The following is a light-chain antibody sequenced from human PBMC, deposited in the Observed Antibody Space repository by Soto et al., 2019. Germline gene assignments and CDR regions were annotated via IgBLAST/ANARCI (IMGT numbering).Light chain of an antibody. CDR2: EVN. CDR1: SSDVGGYDF. Sequence: QSALPQPASVSGSPGQSITISCTGTSSDVGGYDFVSWYQQHPGKVPKLLIYEVNNRPSGVSNRFSGSKSGNTASLTISGLQAEDEADYYCSSYTTSSTKLFGGGT. CDR3: SSYTTSSTKL. V-gene: IGLV2-14*01. J-gene: IGLJ3*02.